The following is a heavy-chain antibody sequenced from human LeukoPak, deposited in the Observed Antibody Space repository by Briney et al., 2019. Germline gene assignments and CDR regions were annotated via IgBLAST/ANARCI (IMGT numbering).Heavy chain of an antibody. CDR3: ARYHFYYGSGSYSN. J-gene: IGHJ4*02. Sequence: PGGSLRLSCAASGFTFSSYAMHWVRQAPGKGLEWVANIKQDGSEKYYVDSVKGRFTISRDNAKNSLYLQMNSLRVEDTAVYYCARYHFYYGSGSYSNWGQGTLVTVSS. CDR2: IKQDGSEK. V-gene: IGHV3-7*04. CDR1: GFTFSSYA. D-gene: IGHD3-10*01.